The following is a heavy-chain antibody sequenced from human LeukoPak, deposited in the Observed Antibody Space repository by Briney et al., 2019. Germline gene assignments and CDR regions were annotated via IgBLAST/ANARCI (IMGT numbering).Heavy chain of an antibody. V-gene: IGHV4-59*01. CDR2: IYYSGST. D-gene: IGHD5-18*01. CDR3: ARSGGYSYDTYFDY. J-gene: IGHJ4*02. Sequence: SETLSLTCTVSGGSISSYYWSWIRQPPGKGLEWIGYIYYSGSTNYNPSLKSRVIISVDTSKNQFSLKLSSVTAADTAVYYCARSGGYSYDTYFDYWGQGTLVTVSS. CDR1: GGSISSYY.